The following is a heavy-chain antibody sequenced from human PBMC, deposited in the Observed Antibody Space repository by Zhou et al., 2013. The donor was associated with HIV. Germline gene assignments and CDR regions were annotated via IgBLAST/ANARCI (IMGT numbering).Heavy chain of an antibody. V-gene: IGHV1-69*01. Sequence: QVQLVQSGAEVKKPGSSVKVSCKTSGGTFSNFAISWVRQAPGQGLEWMGGSSLFWYSKYAQKFQGRVTITADASTSTVYMELSSLRSEDTGVYHCARDRGGATCYRCMGAFDFWGQGTMVTVSS. CDR2: SSLFWYS. CDR1: GGTFSNFA. D-gene: IGHD2-15*01. J-gene: IGHJ3*01. CDR3: ARDRGGATCYRCMGAFDF.